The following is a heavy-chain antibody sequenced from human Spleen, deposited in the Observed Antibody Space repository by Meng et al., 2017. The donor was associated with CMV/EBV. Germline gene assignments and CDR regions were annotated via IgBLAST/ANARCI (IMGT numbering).Heavy chain of an antibody. CDR3: ARSPGYCSGGSCYFFDH. J-gene: IGHJ4*02. CDR2: ISISGGTR. V-gene: IGHV3-11*01. Sequence: GGSLRLSCAASGFPFSDYYMSWIRQAPGKGLEWVSYISISGGTRYYADSVKGRFTISRDNAKNSLYLQMNSLRAEDTAVYYCARSPGYCSGGSCYFFDHWGQGTLVTVSS. D-gene: IGHD2-15*01. CDR1: GFPFSDYY.